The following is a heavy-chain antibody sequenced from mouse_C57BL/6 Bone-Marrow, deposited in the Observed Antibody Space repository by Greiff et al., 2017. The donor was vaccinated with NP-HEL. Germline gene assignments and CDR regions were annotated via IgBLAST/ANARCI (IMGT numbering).Heavy chain of an antibody. CDR3: ARKDLLWSFAY. J-gene: IGHJ3*01. CDR2: INPNNGGT. CDR1: GYTCTAYT. V-gene: IGHV1-18*01. Sequence: EVKLVESGPELVKPGASVKIPCKASGYTCTAYTMDSLQPPPFPILSFIFAINPNNGGTIYNQKFKGKATLTVDKSSSTAYMELRSLTSEDTAVYYCARKDLLWSFAYWGQGTLVTVSA. D-gene: IGHD2-1*01.